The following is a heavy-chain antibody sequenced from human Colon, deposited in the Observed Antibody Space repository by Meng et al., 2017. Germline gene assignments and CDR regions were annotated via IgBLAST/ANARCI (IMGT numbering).Heavy chain of an antibody. D-gene: IGHD3-10*01. J-gene: IGHJ4*02. CDR1: TDSMFDYY. CDR3: AKGWYHGSGFVDD. V-gene: IGHV4-59*01. Sequence: SETLSLTCTVSTDSMFDYYWTWIRQSPGKGLEWIGYIHDTGSTNYNPSLKSRVTISLDTSKNQFSLKVNSVTAADSAIYYCAKGWYHGSGFVDDWGKGTLVTVSS. CDR2: IHDTGST.